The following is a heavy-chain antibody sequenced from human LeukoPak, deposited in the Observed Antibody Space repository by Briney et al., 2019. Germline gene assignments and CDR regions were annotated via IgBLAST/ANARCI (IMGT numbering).Heavy chain of an antibody. Sequence: GGSLRLSCAAAGFTFNTYGMHWLRQAPGKGLEWVALIWYDGSNKYYADSVKGRFTIPRDNSRDTLFLQMNSLRVEDSAVYYCARDRGTNIVTAGLRPGYIDCWGQGTLVTVSS. V-gene: IGHV3-33*01. CDR2: IWYDGSNK. J-gene: IGHJ4*02. CDR3: ARDRGTNIVTAGLRPGYIDC. CDR1: GFTFNTYG. D-gene: IGHD2-21*02.